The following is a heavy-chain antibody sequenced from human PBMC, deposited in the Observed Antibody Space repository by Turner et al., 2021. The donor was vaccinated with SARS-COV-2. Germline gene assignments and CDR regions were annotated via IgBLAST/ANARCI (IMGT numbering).Heavy chain of an antibody. V-gene: IGHV3-33*01. D-gene: IGHD6-19*01. Sequence: QVQLVESGGGVVQPGRSLRLSCAASGFTFSSYGMHWVRQAPGKGLEWVAVIWYDGSNKYYADSVKGRFTISRDNSKNTLYLQMNSLRAEDTAVYYCARAVAAEGYLDYWGQGTLVTVSS. J-gene: IGHJ4*02. CDR1: GFTFSSYG. CDR2: IWYDGSNK. CDR3: ARAVAAEGYLDY.